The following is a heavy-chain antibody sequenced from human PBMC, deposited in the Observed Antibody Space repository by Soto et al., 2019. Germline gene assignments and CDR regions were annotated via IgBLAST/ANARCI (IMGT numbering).Heavy chain of an antibody. D-gene: IGHD6-19*01. J-gene: IGHJ5*02. CDR3: ARGSIIVAGGFDP. CDR1: GYTFTSYD. CDR2: MNPSTGNT. V-gene: IGHV1-8*01. Sequence: QVQLVQSGAEVKKPGASVKVSCKASGYTFTSYDIIWVRQATGQGLEWMGWMNPSTGNTDSAEKFQGRPTMTRTTTISTVYMELSSLSFEDTAVYYCARGSIIVAGGFDPWGQGTLVTVSS.